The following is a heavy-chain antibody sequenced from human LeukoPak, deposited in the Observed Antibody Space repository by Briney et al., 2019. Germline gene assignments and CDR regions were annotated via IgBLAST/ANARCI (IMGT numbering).Heavy chain of an antibody. CDR2: ISAYNGNT. CDR1: GYTLRSYG. V-gene: IGHV1-18*01. J-gene: IGHJ4*02. D-gene: IGHD3-22*01. CDR3: ARDPGEGYDSSGYLFDY. Sequence: ASVKVSCKASGYTLRSYGITWVRQAPGQGLEWMGWISAYNGNTKYPQKLQGRVTMTTDTSTSTVYMELSSLRSEDTAVYYCARDPGEGYDSSGYLFDYWGQGTLVTVSS.